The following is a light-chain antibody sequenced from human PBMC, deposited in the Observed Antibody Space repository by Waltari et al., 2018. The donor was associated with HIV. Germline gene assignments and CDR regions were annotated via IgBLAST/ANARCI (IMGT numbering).Light chain of an antibody. V-gene: IGLV2-11*01. CDR2: DVS. J-gene: IGLJ1*01. CDR1: ISDLRGYNY. Sequence: QSALTQPRSASGSPGQSVTLPCPGSISDLRGYNYASCDQQHPGKAPTPMIFDVSKRPLGVTDRFSGSRSGNTASLTISGLQAEDEADYYCCSYAGSDTYGFGTGTKVTVL. CDR3: CSYAGSDTYG.